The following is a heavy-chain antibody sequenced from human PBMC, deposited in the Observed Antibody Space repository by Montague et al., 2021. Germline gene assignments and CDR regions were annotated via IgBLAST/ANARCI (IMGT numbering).Heavy chain of an antibody. Sequence: CAISGDSVASNDATWSWDRQSPARDFEWQGRTYYRSKRYNEYAISVKSRITVNPDTSKNQFSLLLNSVTPEDTAVYYCARGWQKRLDPWGQGTLVTVSS. V-gene: IGHV6-1*01. D-gene: IGHD5-24*01. J-gene: IGHJ5*02. CDR1: GDSVASNDAT. CDR2: TYYRSKRYN. CDR3: ARGWQKRLDP.